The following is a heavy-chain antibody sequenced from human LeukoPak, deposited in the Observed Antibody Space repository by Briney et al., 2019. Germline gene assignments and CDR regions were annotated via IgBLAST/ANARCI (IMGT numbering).Heavy chain of an antibody. D-gene: IGHD2-2*01. CDR1: GFTFSSFA. CDR3: AKERAPFVVVPAALSDY. J-gene: IGHJ4*02. V-gene: IGHV3-23*01. Sequence: GGCLRLSCAASGFTFSSFAMGWVRQAPGKGLEWVSAISGSGGSTYYADSVKGRFTISRDNSKNTLYLQMNSLRAEDTAVYYCAKERAPFVVVPAALSDYWGQGTLVTVSS. CDR2: ISGSGGST.